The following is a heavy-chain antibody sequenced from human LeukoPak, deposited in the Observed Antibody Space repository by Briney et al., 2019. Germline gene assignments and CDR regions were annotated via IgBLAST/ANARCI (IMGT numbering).Heavy chain of an antibody. CDR1: RYSFTNYW. Sequence: GESLKISCKGSRYSFTNYWIGWVRQMPGKGLEWMGLINPGDSDTRYSPSFQGQVTISADKSISTAYLQWSSLKASDTAMYYCARRSTTVVEYYFDYWGQGTLVTVSS. V-gene: IGHV5-51*01. CDR3: ARRSTTVVEYYFDY. CDR2: INPGDSDT. D-gene: IGHD4-23*01. J-gene: IGHJ4*02.